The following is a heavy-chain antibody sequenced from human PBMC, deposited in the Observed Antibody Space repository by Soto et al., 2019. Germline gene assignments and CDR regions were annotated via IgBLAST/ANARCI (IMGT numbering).Heavy chain of an antibody. CDR3: ARDAGSGGSWNWYYGMDV. CDR2: IYYSGST. J-gene: IGHJ6*02. CDR1: GGSISSGGYY. V-gene: IGHV4-31*03. D-gene: IGHD2-15*01. Sequence: KASETLSLTCTVSGGSISSGGYYWSWIRQHPGKGLEWIGYIYYSGSTYYNPSLKSRVTISVDTSKNQFSLKLSSVTAADTAVYYCARDAGSGGSWNWYYGMDVWGQGTTVTVSS.